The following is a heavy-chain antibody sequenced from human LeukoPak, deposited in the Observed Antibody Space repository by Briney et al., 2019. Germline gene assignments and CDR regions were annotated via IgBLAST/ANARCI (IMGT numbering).Heavy chain of an antibody. J-gene: IGHJ4*02. Sequence: GGSLRLSCAASGFNVSNNYMSWVRQAPGKGLEWVANIKQDGSGKYYVDSVKGRFTISRDNAKNSLYLQMNSLRAEDTAVYYCAKDKISGDGYVVFDHWGQGTLVTVSS. CDR3: AKDKISGDGYVVFDH. CDR2: IKQDGSGK. D-gene: IGHD5-24*01. V-gene: IGHV3-7*01. CDR1: GFNVSNNY.